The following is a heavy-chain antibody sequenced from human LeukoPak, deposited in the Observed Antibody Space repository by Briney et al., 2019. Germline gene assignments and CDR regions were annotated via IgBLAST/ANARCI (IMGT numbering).Heavy chain of an antibody. D-gene: IGHD1-14*01. CDR2: ISYDGSNK. CDR1: GFTFSSYG. CDR3: AKDGRGRLGTNPFDY. J-gene: IGHJ4*02. V-gene: IGHV3-30*18. Sequence: PGRSLRLSCAASGFTFSSYGMHWVRQAPGKGLEWVAVISYDGSNKYYADPVKGRFIISRDNSKNTLYLQMNSLRAEDTAVYYCAKDGRGRLGTNPFDYWGQGTLVTVSS.